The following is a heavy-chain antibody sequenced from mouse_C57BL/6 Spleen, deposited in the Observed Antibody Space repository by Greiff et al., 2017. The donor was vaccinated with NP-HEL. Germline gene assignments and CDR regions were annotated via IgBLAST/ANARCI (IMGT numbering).Heavy chain of an antibody. Sequence: QVQLQQPGAELVKPGASVKLSSKASGYTFTSYWMHWVKQRPGQGLEWIGMIHPNSGSTNYNEKFKSKATLTVDKSSSTAYMQLSSLTSEDSAVYYCARSDLLWYGFDYWGQGTTLTVSS. J-gene: IGHJ2*01. CDR1: GYTFTSYW. CDR2: IHPNSGST. D-gene: IGHD2-1*01. CDR3: ARSDLLWYGFDY. V-gene: IGHV1-64*01.